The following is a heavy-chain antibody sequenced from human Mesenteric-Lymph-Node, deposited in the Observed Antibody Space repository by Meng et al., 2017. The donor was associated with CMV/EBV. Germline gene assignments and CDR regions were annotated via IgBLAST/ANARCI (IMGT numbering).Heavy chain of an antibody. V-gene: IGHV3-30*02. CDR1: GFTFSNYG. D-gene: IGHD3-3*01. CDR2: IRYDGNNE. J-gene: IGHJ4*02. Sequence: GESLKISCAASGFTFSNYGMHWVRQAPGKGLEWVAFIRYDGNNEYYTDSVRGRFTISRDNSKNTLYLQMSSLRAEDTALYYCAKIFGVITPFDYWGQGTLVTVFS. CDR3: AKIFGVITPFDY.